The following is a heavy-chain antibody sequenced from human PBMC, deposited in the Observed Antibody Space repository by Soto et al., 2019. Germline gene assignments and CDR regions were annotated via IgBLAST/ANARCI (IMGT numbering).Heavy chain of an antibody. CDR2: IIPIFGTA. V-gene: IGHV1-69*13. D-gene: IGHD3-22*01. CDR1: GGTFSSYA. CDR3: ARGGDCSGYYQTRCAFDI. Sequence: SVKVSCKASGGTFSSYAISWVRQAPGQGLEWMGGIIPIFGTANYAQKFQGRVTITADESTSTAYMELSSLRSEDTTVYYCARGGDCSGYYQTRCAFDIWGQGTMVTVSS. J-gene: IGHJ3*02.